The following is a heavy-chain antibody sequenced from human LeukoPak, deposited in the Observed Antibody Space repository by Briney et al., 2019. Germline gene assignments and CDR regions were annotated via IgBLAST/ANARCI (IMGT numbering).Heavy chain of an antibody. CDR1: GFTFSSYA. J-gene: IGHJ6*04. D-gene: IGHD3-10*02. Sequence: GGSLRLSCAASGFTFSSYAMHWVRQAPGKGLGWVALISYDGSNKYYADSVKARFIISRDNSKNTLYLQMNSLRAEDTAMYYCAELGITMVGGVWGKGTTVTISS. CDR3: AELGITMVGGV. V-gene: IGHV3-30*04. CDR2: ISYDGSNK.